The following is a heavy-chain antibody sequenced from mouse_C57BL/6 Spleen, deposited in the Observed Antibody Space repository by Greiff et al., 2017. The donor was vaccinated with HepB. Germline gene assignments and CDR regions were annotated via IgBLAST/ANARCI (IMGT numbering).Heavy chain of an antibody. D-gene: IGHD1-1*01. CDR1: GYTFTSYW. Sequence: QVQLQQSGAELVKPGASVKMSCKASGYTFTSYWITWVKQRPGQGLEWIGDIYPGSGSTNYNEKFKSKATLTVDTSSSTAYMQLSSLTSEDSAVYYCARRGYGSSYEGDYWGQGTTLTVSS. J-gene: IGHJ2*01. CDR2: IYPGSGST. V-gene: IGHV1-55*01. CDR3: ARRGYGSSYEGDY.